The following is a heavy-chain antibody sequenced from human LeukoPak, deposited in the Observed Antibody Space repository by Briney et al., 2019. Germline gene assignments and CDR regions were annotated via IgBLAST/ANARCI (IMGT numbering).Heavy chain of an antibody. CDR2: ISGSGGST. CDR3: ARGPIDPTYYYGSGSYYSNWFDP. Sequence: GGSLRLSCAASGFTFSSYAMSWVRQAPGKGLEWVSAISGSGGSTYYADSVEGRFTISRDNSKNTLYLQMNSLRAEDTAVYYCARGPIDPTYYYGSGSYYSNWFDPWGQGTLVTVSS. D-gene: IGHD3-10*01. J-gene: IGHJ5*02. CDR1: GFTFSSYA. V-gene: IGHV3-23*01.